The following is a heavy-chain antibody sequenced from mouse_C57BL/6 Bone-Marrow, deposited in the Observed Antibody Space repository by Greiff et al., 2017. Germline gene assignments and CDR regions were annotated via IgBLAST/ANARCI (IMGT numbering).Heavy chain of an antibody. CDR3: ARGDRRTWFAY. J-gene: IGHJ3*01. Sequence: VQLKESGGDLVKPGGSLKLSCAASGFTFSSYGMSWVRQTPDKRLEWVATISSGGSYTYYPDSVKGRFTISRDNAKNSLYLQMSSLRSEDTAMYYYARGDRRTWFAYWGQGTLVTVSA. V-gene: IGHV5-6*01. CDR1: GFTFSSYG. D-gene: IGHD2-14*01. CDR2: ISSGGSYT.